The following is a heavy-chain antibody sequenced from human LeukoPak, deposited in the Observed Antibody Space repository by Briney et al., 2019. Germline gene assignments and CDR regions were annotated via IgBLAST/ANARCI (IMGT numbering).Heavy chain of an antibody. V-gene: IGHV3-23*01. CDR2: ISSSGGNT. CDR1: GFTFSSYW. J-gene: IGHJ1*01. Sequence: GGSLRLSCAASGFTFSSYWMSWVRQAPGKGLQWVSAISSSGGNTYYADSVKGRFTISRDNSRNTLWLQMNSLRADDTAVYYCAKDLSGWFQYLQHWGQGTLVTVSS. D-gene: IGHD6-19*01. CDR3: AKDLSGWFQYLQH.